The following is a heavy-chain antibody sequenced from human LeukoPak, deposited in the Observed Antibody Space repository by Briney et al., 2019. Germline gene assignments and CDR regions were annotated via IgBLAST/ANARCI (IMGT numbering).Heavy chain of an antibody. D-gene: IGHD5-12*01. CDR2: ISAYNGNT. J-gene: IGHJ6*03. Sequence: GASVKVSCKASGYTFTSYGISWVRQAPGQGLEWMGWISAYNGNTNYAQKLQGRVTMTTDTSTSTAYMELRSLRAEDTAVYYCAKGYSGYDYSFAGDYYYYYYMDVWGKGTTVTVSS. CDR3: AKGYSGYDYSFAGDYYYYYYMDV. V-gene: IGHV1-18*01. CDR1: GYTFTSYG.